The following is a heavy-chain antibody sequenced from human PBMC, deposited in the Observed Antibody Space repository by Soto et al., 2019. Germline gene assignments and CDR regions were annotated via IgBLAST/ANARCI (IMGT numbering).Heavy chain of an antibody. CDR3: ASNGVVVAATLWHYFDY. CDR1: GYTFTSYD. V-gene: IGHV1-8*01. J-gene: IGHJ4*02. D-gene: IGHD2-15*01. Sequence: ASVKVSCKASGYTFTSYDINWVRQATGQGLEWMGWMNPNSGNTGYAQKFQGRVTMNRNTSISTAYMELSSLRSEDTAVYYCASNGVVVAATLWHYFDYWGQGTLVTVSS. CDR2: MNPNSGNT.